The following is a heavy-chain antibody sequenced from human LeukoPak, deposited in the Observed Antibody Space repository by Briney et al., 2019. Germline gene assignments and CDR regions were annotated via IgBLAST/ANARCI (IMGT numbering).Heavy chain of an antibody. J-gene: IGHJ4*02. CDR2: SYSSGGRT. CDR1: GCTFSSYA. CDR3: AKAPTYGDYWFDY. Sequence: PGGSLTLTCAASGCTFSSYAFYWVRQAPGKGLEWVSASYSSGGRTYYADSVKGRFTISRDNSKNTLYLQMNSLRAEDTAVYYCAKAPTYGDYWFDYWGQGTLVTVSS. D-gene: IGHD4-17*01. V-gene: IGHV3-23*05.